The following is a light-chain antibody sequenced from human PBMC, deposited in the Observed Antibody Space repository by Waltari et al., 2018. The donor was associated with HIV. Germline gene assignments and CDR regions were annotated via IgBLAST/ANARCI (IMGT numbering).Light chain of an antibody. J-gene: IGLJ3*02. Sequence: QSALTQPACVSRSPGQSIPISCTGTSSDVSVYNYLCWYQQHPGKTPKLMIYEISNRPSGVSNRSSASKSGNTASLTISGLQAEDEADYYCSSYTTRNTRVFGGGPTLTVL. CDR3: SSYTTRNTRV. CDR2: EIS. CDR1: SSDVSVYNY. V-gene: IGLV2-14*01.